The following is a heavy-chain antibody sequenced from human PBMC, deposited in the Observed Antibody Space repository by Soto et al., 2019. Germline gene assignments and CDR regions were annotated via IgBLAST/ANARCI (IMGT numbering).Heavy chain of an antibody. V-gene: IGHV3-23*01. CDR2: ISGSGDST. J-gene: IGHJ6*02. CDR1: GFTFSKSA. CDR3: AKGHDVWSVYSYSYGMYV. Sequence: PGGSLRLSCAASGFTFSKSAMIWVRQAPGKGLQWVSGISGSGDSTSYGDSVKGRFTISRDNSKNTLYLKMNSLRADDTAVYFCAKGHDVWSVYSYSYGMYVWAQGPRLTVTS. D-gene: IGHD3-3*01.